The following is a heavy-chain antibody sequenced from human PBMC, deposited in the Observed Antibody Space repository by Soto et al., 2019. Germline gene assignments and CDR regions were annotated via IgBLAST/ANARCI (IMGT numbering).Heavy chain of an antibody. V-gene: IGHV4-31*02. CDR3: AQALVFTGGDGFDI. J-gene: IGHJ3*02. D-gene: IGHD1-1*01. CDR1: GGSITTGGRY. CDR2: IYYSGNT. Sequence: QVRLQEWGPGLVKPSQTLSLKCSVSGGSITTGGRYWSWIRQLPGKGLEWIGDIYYSGNTHYNASLKSRVPISVEAAKNQFSLKLSSVTAADTAVYYCAQALVFTGGDGFDIWGQGRLVNVSS.